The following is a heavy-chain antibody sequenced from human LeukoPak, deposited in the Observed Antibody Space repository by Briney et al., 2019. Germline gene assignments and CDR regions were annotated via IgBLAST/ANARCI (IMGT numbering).Heavy chain of an antibody. CDR3: GREGVGLVADY. CDR2: ISANNGNT. Sequence: GASVKVSCRASGYTFTTYGISWVREAPGQGLEWMGWISANNGNTKYAQKVQDRVTMTTDTSTSTVYMELRSLRSDDTAVYYCGREGVGLVADYWGQGTLVTVSS. CDR1: GYTFTTYG. V-gene: IGHV1-18*01. D-gene: IGHD6-19*01. J-gene: IGHJ4*02.